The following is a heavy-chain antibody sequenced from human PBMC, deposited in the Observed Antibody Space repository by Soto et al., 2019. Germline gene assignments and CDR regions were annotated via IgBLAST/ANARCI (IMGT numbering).Heavy chain of an antibody. CDR3: ARDRERYDFWSGRWDSFDGMDV. V-gene: IGHV3-21*01. CDR1: GFTFSSYS. J-gene: IGHJ6*02. CDR2: ISSSSSYI. Sequence: PGGSLRLSCAASGFTFSSYSMNWVRQAPGKGLEWVSSISSSSSYIYYADSVKGRFTISRDNAKNSLYLQMNSLRAEDTAVYYCARDRERYDFWSGRWDSFDGMDVWGQGTTVTVSS. D-gene: IGHD3-3*01.